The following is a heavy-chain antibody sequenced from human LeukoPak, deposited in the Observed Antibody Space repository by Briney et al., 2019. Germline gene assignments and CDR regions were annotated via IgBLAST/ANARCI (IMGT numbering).Heavy chain of an antibody. CDR3: ARYGYSYGQSPSQIGYYYYMDV. D-gene: IGHD5-18*01. CDR2: IKPSGGST. J-gene: IGHJ6*03. V-gene: IGHV1-46*01. CDR1: GYTFTSYY. Sequence: ASVKVSCKASGYTFTSYYMHWVRQAPGQGLEWMGIIKPSGGSTSYAQKFQGRVTMTRDMSTSTVYMELSSLRSEDTAVYYCARYGYSYGQSPSQIGYYYYMDVWGKGTTVTVSS.